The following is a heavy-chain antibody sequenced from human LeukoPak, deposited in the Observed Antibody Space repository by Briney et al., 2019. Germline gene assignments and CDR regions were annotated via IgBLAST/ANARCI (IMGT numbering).Heavy chain of an antibody. CDR2: MNPNSGNT. CDR1: GYTFTSYD. J-gene: IGHJ4*02. D-gene: IGHD3-3*01. V-gene: IGHV1-8*03. CDR3: ARVRAVLKSSGLYDFWSGSRKYYFDY. Sequence: GASVKVSCKASGYTFTSYDINWVRQATGQGLEWVGWMNPNSGNTGYAQKFQGRVTITRNTSISTAYMELSSLRSEDTAVYYCARVRAVLKSSGLYDFWSGSRKYYFDYWGQGTLVSVSS.